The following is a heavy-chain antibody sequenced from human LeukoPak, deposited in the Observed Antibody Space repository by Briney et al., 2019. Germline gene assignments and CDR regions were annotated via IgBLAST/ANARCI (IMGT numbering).Heavy chain of an antibody. D-gene: IGHD2-21*02. CDR1: GYSISSGYY. Sequence: SETLSLTCTVSGYSISSGYYWGWIRQPPGKGLEWIGSIYHSGSTYYNPSLKSRVTISVDTSKNQFSLKLSSVTAEDTAVYYCARVPARRVVTTPTYFDFWGQGTLVTVSS. CDR3: ARVPARRVVTTPTYFDF. V-gene: IGHV4-38-2*02. CDR2: IYHSGST. J-gene: IGHJ4*02.